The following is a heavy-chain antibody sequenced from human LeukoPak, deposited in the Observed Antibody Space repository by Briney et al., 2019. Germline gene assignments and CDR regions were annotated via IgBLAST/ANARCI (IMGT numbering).Heavy chain of an antibody. J-gene: IGHJ4*02. V-gene: IGHV3-74*01. Sequence: GGYLRLSCAASGNYWMHWVRQVPGKGLVWVSHINSDGSWTSYADSVKGRFTISKDNAKNTVYLQMNSLRAEDTAVYYCVSFYETYWGRGTLVTVSS. D-gene: IGHD2/OR15-2a*01. CDR3: VSFYETY. CDR2: INSDGSWT. CDR1: GNYW.